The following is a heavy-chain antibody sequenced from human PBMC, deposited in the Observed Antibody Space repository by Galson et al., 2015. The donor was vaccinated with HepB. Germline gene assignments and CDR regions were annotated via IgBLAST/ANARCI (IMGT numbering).Heavy chain of an antibody. D-gene: IGHD3-10*01. CDR3: ARGQLPRGEEYYYGSRSYYEEVMADRGNENWFDP. CDR1: GYTFTSYG. CDR2: ISAYNGNT. V-gene: IGHV1-18*04. J-gene: IGHJ5*02. Sequence: QSGAEVKKPGASVKASCKASGYTFTSYGISWVRRAPGQGLEWMGWISAYNGNTNYAQKLQGRVTMTTDTSTSTAYMELRSLRSDDTAVYYGARGQLPRGEEYYYGSRSYYEEVMADRGNENWFDPSGQGTLVTVSS.